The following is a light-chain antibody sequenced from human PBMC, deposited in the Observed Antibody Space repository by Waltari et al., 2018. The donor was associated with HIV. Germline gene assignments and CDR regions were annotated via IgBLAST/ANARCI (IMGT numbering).Light chain of an antibody. CDR1: QILRAYSSH. CDR3: QQYNNWPPLT. CDR2: AAS. V-gene: IGKV1-39*01. Sequence: IQMTQSPPSLSASVGDTITITCRASQILRAYSSHVNWYQQKSGRAPKLLIYAASSLYGVVPSRFSGSGSGADYNFTISSLQPEDSGIYYCQQYNNWPPLTFGGGTKVEIK. J-gene: IGKJ4*01.